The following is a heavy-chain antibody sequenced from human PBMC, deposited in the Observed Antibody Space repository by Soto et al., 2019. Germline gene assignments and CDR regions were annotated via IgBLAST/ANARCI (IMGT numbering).Heavy chain of an antibody. CDR1: GFTFSTSG. CDR3: AKDWGSSGLYNWFDP. CDR2: ISHDGGAT. V-gene: IGHV3-30*18. Sequence: QVQLVESGGGVVQSGRSMRLSCAASGFTFSTSGMHWIRQAPGKGLEWVAMISHDGGATYYVDSVKGRFTISRDTDKNTLHLQMDSLRPEDTATYYCAKDWGSSGLYNWFDPWGQGTLVTFSS. J-gene: IGHJ5*02. D-gene: IGHD6-25*01.